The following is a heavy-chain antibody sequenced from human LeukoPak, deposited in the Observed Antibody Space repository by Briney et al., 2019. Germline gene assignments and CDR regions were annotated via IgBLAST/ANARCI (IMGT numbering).Heavy chain of an antibody. J-gene: IGHJ4*02. V-gene: IGHV4-34*01. CDR2: INHSGST. CDR3: AIGESVGWLVYYFDF. Sequence: SETLSLTCAVYGGSFSGYYWSWIRQPPGKGLEWIGEINHSGSTTYNPSLKSRVTISVDTTKNQFSVKLSSVTAADTAVYYCAIGESVGWLVYYFDFWGQGTLVTVSS. D-gene: IGHD3-10*01. CDR1: GGSFSGYY.